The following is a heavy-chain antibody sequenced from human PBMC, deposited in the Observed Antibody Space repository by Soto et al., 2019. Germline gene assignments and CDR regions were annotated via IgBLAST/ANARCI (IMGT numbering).Heavy chain of an antibody. CDR2: IWYDGSNK. V-gene: IGHV3-33*01. J-gene: IGHJ6*03. CDR3: AREGPDFSGGSCYGGRPYYYYYMDV. Sequence: GGSLRLSCAASGFTFSSYGMHWVRQAPGKGLEWVAVIWYDGSNKYYAESVKGRFTISRDNSKNTLYLQMNSLRAEDTAVFYCAREGPDFSGGSCYGGRPYYYYYMDVWGKGTTVTVSS. D-gene: IGHD2-15*01. CDR1: GFTFSSYG.